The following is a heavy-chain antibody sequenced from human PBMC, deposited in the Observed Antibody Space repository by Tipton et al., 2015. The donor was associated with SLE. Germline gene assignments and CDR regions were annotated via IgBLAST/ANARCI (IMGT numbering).Heavy chain of an antibody. CDR1: GYSITRDSNY. CDR3: ARDRTVTHDAFDI. Sequence: TLSLTCNVSGYSITRDSNYWTWIRQPAGKGLVWIGHIYTSGATNYNPSLKSRVTISVDTSKNQFSLKLSSVTAADTAVYYCARDRTVTHDAFDIWGQGTMVTVSS. J-gene: IGHJ3*02. CDR2: IYTSGAT. V-gene: IGHV4-61*09. D-gene: IGHD4-17*01.